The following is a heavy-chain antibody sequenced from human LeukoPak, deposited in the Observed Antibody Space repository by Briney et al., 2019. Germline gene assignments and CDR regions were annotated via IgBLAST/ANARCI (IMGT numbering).Heavy chain of an antibody. CDR3: AREYYDILTGYRRLDY. CDR1: GGSFSGYY. D-gene: IGHD3-9*01. J-gene: IGHJ4*02. CDR2: INHSGST. Sequence: PSETLSLTCAVYGGSFSGYYCSWIRQPPGKGLEWIGEINHSGSTNYNPSLKSRDTMSVDTSKNQFSLKLSSVTAADTAVYYCAREYYDILTGYRRLDYWGQGTLVTVSS. V-gene: IGHV4-34*01.